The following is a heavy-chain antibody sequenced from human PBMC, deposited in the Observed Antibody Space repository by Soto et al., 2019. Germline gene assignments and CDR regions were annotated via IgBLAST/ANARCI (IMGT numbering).Heavy chain of an antibody. CDR1: GGSISSGGYY. V-gene: IGHV4-31*03. CDR2: FFYSGST. CDR3: ARAPLC. Sequence: PSETLSLTCTVSGGSISSGGYYWSWIRQHPGKGLEWIGYFFYSGSTSYTPSFKSCFTISVDTFKTRFSLKLISGTAADTAGYSCARAPLCWGRGTLVPVSS. J-gene: IGHJ4*02.